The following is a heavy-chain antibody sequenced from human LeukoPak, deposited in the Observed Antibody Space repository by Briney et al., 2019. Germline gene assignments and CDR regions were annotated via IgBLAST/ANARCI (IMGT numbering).Heavy chain of an antibody. J-gene: IGHJ5*02. V-gene: IGHV5-51*01. CDR1: GYSFTSYW. D-gene: IGHD6-13*01. CDR3: ARLGSSSWYWFDP. CDR2: IYPGDSDT. Sequence: GESLQISCKGSGYSFTSYWIGWVRQLPGKGLEWMGIIYPGDSDTRYSPPFQGQVTISADKSISTAYLQWSSLKASDTAMYYCARLGSSSWYWFDPWGQGTLVTVSS.